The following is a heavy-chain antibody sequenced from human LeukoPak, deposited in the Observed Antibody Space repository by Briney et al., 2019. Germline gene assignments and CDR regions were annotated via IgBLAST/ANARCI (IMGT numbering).Heavy chain of an antibody. CDR1: GGSISSGSYY. J-gene: IGHJ5*02. V-gene: IGHV4-61*02. D-gene: IGHD3-10*01. Sequence: SQTLSLTCTVSGGSISSGSYYWSWIRQPAGKGLEWIGRIYTSGSTNYNPSLKSRVTMSVDTSKNQFSLKLSSVTAADTAVYYCARDSGGWKWFDPWGQGTLVTVSS. CDR2: IYTSGST. CDR3: ARDSGGWKWFDP.